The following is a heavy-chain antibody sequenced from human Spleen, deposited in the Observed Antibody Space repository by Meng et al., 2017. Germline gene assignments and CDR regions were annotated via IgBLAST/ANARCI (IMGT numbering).Heavy chain of an antibody. J-gene: IGHJ5*02. CDR2: INHSGST. V-gene: IGHV4-34*01. CDR3: AANRDGFDP. CDR1: GGSCSVYY. Sequence: QVSLRQWGAGLLKPSGTLALTCAVYGGSCSVYYWSWIRQPPRKGLEWIGEINHSGSTNYNPSLKSRVTISVDTSKNQFSLKLSSVTAADTAVYYCAANRDGFDPWGQGTLVTVSS.